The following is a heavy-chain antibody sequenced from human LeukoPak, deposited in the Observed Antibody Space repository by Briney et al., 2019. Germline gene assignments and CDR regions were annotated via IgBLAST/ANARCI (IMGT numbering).Heavy chain of an antibody. CDR1: GYTFTSYG. Sequence: VASVKVSCKASGYTFTSYGISWVRQAPGQGLERMGWISAYNGNTNYAQKLQGRVTMTTDTSTSTAYMELRSLRSDDTAVYYCVAYSSGWYLNDYWGQGTLVTVSS. CDR2: ISAYNGNT. V-gene: IGHV1-18*01. CDR3: VAYSSGWYLNDY. D-gene: IGHD6-19*01. J-gene: IGHJ4*02.